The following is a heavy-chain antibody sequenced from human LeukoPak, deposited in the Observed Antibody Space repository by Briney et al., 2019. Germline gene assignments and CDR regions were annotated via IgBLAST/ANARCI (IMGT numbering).Heavy chain of an antibody. Sequence: GGSLRLSCAASGFTFSSYAMHWVRQAPGKGLEWVAVISYDGSNKYYADSVKGRFTISRDNSKNTLYLKMNSLRAEDTAVYYCARVTRMVVVVPAANEPSYYYYYVDVWGKGTTVTVSS. CDR1: GFTFSSYA. J-gene: IGHJ6*03. V-gene: IGHV3-30-3*01. CDR2: ISYDGSNK. D-gene: IGHD2-2*01. CDR3: ARVTRMVVVVPAANEPSYYYYYVDV.